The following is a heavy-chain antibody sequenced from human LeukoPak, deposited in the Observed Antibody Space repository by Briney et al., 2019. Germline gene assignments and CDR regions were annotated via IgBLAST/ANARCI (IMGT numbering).Heavy chain of an antibody. Sequence: SETLSLTCTVSGGSVSSGSYFWSWIRPPPGKGLDWIGHIYYSGSTNYNPSLKSRVTMSVDTSKNQFSLKLSSVTAADTAVYYCARDRSYYDSSGFYKYAFDIWGQGTVVTVSS. D-gene: IGHD3-22*01. CDR3: ARDRSYYDSSGFYKYAFDI. CDR2: IYYSGST. V-gene: IGHV4-61*01. CDR1: GGSVSSGSYF. J-gene: IGHJ3*02.